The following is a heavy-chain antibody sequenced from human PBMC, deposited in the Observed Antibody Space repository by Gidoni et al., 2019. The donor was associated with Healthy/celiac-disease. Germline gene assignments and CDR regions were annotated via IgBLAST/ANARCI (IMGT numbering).Heavy chain of an antibody. Sequence: QLQLQESGPGLVKPSETLSLTCTVSGGSISGSSYYWGWIRQPPGQGLEWIGSIYFSGKTYYSPSLNSRVAMSVDTSNNQFSLRVTSVTAADTAVYYCVRRSGSYLVDVWGQGTTVTVSS. D-gene: IGHD1-26*01. V-gene: IGHV4-39*01. CDR2: IYFSGKT. CDR1: GGSISGSSYY. J-gene: IGHJ6*02. CDR3: VRRSGSYLVDV.